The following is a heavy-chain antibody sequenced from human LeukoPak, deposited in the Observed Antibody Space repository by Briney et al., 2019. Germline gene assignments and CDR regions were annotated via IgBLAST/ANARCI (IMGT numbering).Heavy chain of an antibody. D-gene: IGHD3-22*01. V-gene: IGHV4-39*01. CDR2: FHFSGAI. J-gene: IGHJ4*02. Sequence: SETLSLTCTVSGVSITSYSHNYDWIRQPPGKGLEWIGGFHFSGAINYNPSLKSRVTIFVDTSKKQISLKLNSVTAADTAVYYCARRYEGSGYAYDNWGQGTLVTVSS. CDR1: GVSITSYSHN. CDR3: ARRYEGSGYAYDN.